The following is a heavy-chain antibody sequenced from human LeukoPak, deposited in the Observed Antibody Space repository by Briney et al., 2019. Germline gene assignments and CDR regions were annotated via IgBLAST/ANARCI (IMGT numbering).Heavy chain of an antibody. CDR3: ARVEEWELLGDY. D-gene: IGHD1-26*01. CDR2: ISSISSTI. V-gene: IGHV3-48*01. Sequence: PGGSLRLSCAASGFTFSNAWMSWVRQAPGKGLEWVSYISSISSTIYYADSVKGRFTISRDNAKNSLYLQMNSLRAEDTAVYYCARVEEWELLGDYWGQGTLVTVSS. CDR1: GFTFSNAW. J-gene: IGHJ4*02.